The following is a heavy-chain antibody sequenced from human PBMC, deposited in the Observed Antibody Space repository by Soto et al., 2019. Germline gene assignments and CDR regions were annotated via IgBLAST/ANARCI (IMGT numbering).Heavy chain of an antibody. D-gene: IGHD3-22*01. CDR1: GFTFSDYD. CDR2: ISYDGTTK. Sequence: GGSLRLSCAASGFTFSDYDMHWVRQAPGKGPEWVGVISYDGTTKHYADSVKGRFTISRDNFKNMLHLQINSLRGEDTAMYYCANSADDSSAYVGYSDYWGQGTLVTVSS. CDR3: ANSADDSSAYVGYSDY. J-gene: IGHJ4*02. V-gene: IGHV3-30*18.